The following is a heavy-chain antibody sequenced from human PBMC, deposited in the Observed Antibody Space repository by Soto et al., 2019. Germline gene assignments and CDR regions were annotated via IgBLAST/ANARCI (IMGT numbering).Heavy chain of an antibody. Sequence: GGSLRLSCAASGFTFTSYSMNWVRQAPGKGLEWVSYISSSSSTIYNADSVKGRFTISRDNAKNSLYLQMNSLRVEDTAVYYCATDPYGDLDKPYYFVYWGQGTLVTVSS. CDR2: ISSSSSTI. J-gene: IGHJ4*02. D-gene: IGHD2-21*02. V-gene: IGHV3-48*01. CDR1: GFTFTSYS. CDR3: ATDPYGDLDKPYYFVY.